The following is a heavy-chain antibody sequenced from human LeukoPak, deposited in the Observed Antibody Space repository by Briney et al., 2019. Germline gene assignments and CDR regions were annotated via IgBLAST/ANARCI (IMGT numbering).Heavy chain of an antibody. Sequence: GGSLRLSCAPSGFSFDDYVMHWVRQSPGKGLEWVSLISGDGGSTYYADSVRGRFTISRDNSKNSLYLQMSSLRTEDTALYYCAKDIMGSRDNWFDPWGQGTLVTVSS. D-gene: IGHD2-8*01. V-gene: IGHV3-43*02. CDR2: ISGDGGST. CDR3: AKDIMGSRDNWFDP. CDR1: GFSFDDYV. J-gene: IGHJ5*02.